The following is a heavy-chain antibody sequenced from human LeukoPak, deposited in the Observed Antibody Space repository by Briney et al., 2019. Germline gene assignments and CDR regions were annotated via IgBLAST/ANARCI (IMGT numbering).Heavy chain of an antibody. Sequence: GESLKISCKGSGYSFISYWIGWVRQMPGKGLEWMGSIYAGDSDTRYSPSFQGQVTISADKSFSTAYLQWSSLKASDTAMYYCARKAVYYYGMDVWGQGPAVTVSS. CDR3: ARKAVYYYGMDV. D-gene: IGHD1-14*01. J-gene: IGHJ6*01. CDR1: GYSFISYW. CDR2: IYAGDSDT. V-gene: IGHV5-51*01.